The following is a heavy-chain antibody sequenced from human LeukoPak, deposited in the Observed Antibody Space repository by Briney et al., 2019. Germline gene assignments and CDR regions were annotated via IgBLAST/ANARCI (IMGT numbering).Heavy chain of an antibody. Sequence: GGSLRLSCAASGFTFSSYAMSWVRQAAGKGLEWVSAISGSGGSTYYADSVKGRFTISRDNSKNTLYLQMNSLRAEDTAVYYCAKEQWLVSYYYYGMDVWGQGTTVTVSS. D-gene: IGHD6-19*01. V-gene: IGHV3-23*01. CDR1: GFTFSSYA. CDR3: AKEQWLVSYYYYGMDV. J-gene: IGHJ6*02. CDR2: ISGSGGST.